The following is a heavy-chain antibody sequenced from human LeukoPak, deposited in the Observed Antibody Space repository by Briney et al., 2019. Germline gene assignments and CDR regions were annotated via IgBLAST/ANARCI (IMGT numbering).Heavy chain of an antibody. Sequence: PGGSLRLSCAASGFTFSSYEMNWVRQAPGKGLEWISYISIRSSTIYYADSVKGRFTISRDDAANSLYLQMNSLRVEDTALYYCAGERPSGYSYGCDYWGQGTLVTVSS. CDR1: GFTFSSYE. D-gene: IGHD5-18*01. V-gene: IGHV3-48*03. CDR3: AGERPSGYSYGCDY. J-gene: IGHJ4*02. CDR2: ISIRSSTI.